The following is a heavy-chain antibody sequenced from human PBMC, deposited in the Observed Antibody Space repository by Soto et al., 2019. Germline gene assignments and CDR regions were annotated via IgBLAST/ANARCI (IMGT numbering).Heavy chain of an antibody. D-gene: IGHD2-15*01. J-gene: IGHJ3*02. Sequence: PGGSLRLSCAASGFTLSSYAMSWVRQAPGKGLEWVSAISGSGGSTYYADSVKGRFTISRDNSKNTLYLQMNSLRAEDTAVYYCAKYCSGGSCYPSAFDIWGQGTMVTVSS. CDR2: ISGSGGST. V-gene: IGHV3-23*01. CDR3: AKYCSGGSCYPSAFDI. CDR1: GFTLSSYA.